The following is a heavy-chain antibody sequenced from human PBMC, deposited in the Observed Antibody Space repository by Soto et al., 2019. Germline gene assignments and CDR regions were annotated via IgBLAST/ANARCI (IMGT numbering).Heavy chain of an antibody. J-gene: IGHJ6*02. CDR2: IYHSGST. CDR3: ARDLIVATTAYYYGMDV. Sequence: QVQLQESGPGLVKPSGTLSLTCAVSGGSISSSNWWSWVRQPPGKGLEWIGEIYHSGSTNYNPSLKSRVTISVDKSKNQFSRKLSSVPAADTAVYYCARDLIVATTAYYYGMDVWGQGTTVTVSS. V-gene: IGHV4-4*02. CDR1: GGSISSSNW. D-gene: IGHD5-12*01.